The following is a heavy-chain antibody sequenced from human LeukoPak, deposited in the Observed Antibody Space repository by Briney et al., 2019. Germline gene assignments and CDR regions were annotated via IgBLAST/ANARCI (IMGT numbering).Heavy chain of an antibody. V-gene: IGHV3-23*01. J-gene: IGHJ4*02. Sequence: GGSLRLSCAAXGXXXXXXAXXXXXXAXXXXLXXVXXXXGXXGSTYXADSXKGRLTISRDNXKNTLYLQMNSLRAEDTAVYYCAKYASGNLRFLEPNYYFDYWGQGTLVTVSS. CDR2: XXGXXGST. CDR3: AKYASGNLRFLEPNYYFDY. D-gene: IGHD3-3*01. CDR1: GXXXXXXA.